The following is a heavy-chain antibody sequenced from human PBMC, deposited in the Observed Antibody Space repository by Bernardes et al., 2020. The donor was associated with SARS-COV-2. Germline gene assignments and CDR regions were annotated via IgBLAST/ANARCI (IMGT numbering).Heavy chain of an antibody. CDR3: ARATYDFYYWFEP. V-gene: IGHV4-39*01. J-gene: IGHJ5*02. CDR1: GGSITGTNYY. Sequence: SETLSLTCTVSGGSITGTNYYWGWIRQPPGKGLEWIGSVSYYGTTSYNPSLKSRVTISADTSKNQFSLNLNSVTAADAAVYYCARATYDFYYWFEPWGQGTLVSVSS. D-gene: IGHD3-3*01. CDR2: VSYYGTT.